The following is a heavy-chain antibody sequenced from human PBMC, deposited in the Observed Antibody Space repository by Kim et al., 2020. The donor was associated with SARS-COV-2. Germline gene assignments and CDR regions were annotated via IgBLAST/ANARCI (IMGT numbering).Heavy chain of an antibody. D-gene: IGHD2-15*01. Sequence: ASVKVSCKASGYTFTSYGISWVRQAPGQGLEWMGCISAYNGNTNYAQKLQGRVTMTTDTSTSTAYMELRSLRSDDTAVYYCARVLGYCSGGSCYKLEGWFDPWGQGTLVTVSS. J-gene: IGHJ5*02. CDR1: GYTFTSYG. V-gene: IGHV1-18*01. CDR2: ISAYNGNT. CDR3: ARVLGYCSGGSCYKLEGWFDP.